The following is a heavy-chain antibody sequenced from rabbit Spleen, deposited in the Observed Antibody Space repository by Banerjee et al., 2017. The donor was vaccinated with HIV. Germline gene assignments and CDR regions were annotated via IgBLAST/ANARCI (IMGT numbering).Heavy chain of an antibody. CDR2: IHTSSGGT. Sequence: QEHLKESGGGLVQPGGSLTLTCTASGFSLSSSHWMFWVRQAPGKGLEWIGCIHTSSGGTHYASWVNGRFTNSRTNGVDPVDLKMSSLTAADTATYFCARTYADNGQYTYYFNLWGPGTLVTDS. V-gene: IGHV1S43*01. D-gene: IGHD8-1*01. CDR1: GFSLSSSHW. J-gene: IGHJ4*01. CDR3: ARTYADNGQYTYYFNL.